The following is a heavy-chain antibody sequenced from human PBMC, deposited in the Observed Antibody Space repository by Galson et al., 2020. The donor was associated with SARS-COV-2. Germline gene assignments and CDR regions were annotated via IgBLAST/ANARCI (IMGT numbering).Heavy chain of an antibody. CDR3: TTGSYL. CDR2: IKSKADGGTT. Sequence: GESLKISCAAYGFTFTNAWMSWVRQAPGKGLEWVGRIKSKADGGTTDYAAPVKGRFTISRDDSKNTLYLQMNSLETEDTAVYFCTTGSYLWGQGTLVTVSS. V-gene: IGHV3-15*01. J-gene: IGHJ5*02. CDR1: GFTFTNAW.